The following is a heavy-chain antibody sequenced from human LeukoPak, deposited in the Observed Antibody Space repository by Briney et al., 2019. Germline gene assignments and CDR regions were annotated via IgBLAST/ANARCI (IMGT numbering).Heavy chain of an antibody. CDR1: GYTFTSSD. CDR2: MNPNSGNT. D-gene: IGHD5-18*01. V-gene: IGHV1-8*01. CDR3: ARVVDTAMVIGY. Sequence: ASVKVSCKASGYTFTSSDINWVRQATGQGLEWMGWMNPNSGNTGYAQKFQGRVTMTRNTSISTAYMELSSLRSEDTAVYYCARVVDTAMVIGYWGQGTLVTVSS. J-gene: IGHJ4*02.